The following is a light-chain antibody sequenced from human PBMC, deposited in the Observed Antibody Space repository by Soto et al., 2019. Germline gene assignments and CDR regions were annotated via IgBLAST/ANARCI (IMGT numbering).Light chain of an antibody. V-gene: IGKV3-20*01. CDR3: HQYGSSFT. CDR2: GAS. CDR1: QTINNNY. Sequence: EIVLTQSPGTQSLSPGERATLSCRASQTINNNYLAWYRHKPGQGTRLLIYGASTRLTGIPDRFSGSGSGTDFTLTITRLEPEDFAVYYCHQYGSSFTFGQGTRLDIK. J-gene: IGKJ5*01.